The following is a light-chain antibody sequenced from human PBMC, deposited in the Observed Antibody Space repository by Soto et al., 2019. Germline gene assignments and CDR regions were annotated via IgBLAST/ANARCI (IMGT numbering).Light chain of an antibody. CDR2: NAS. CDR3: QHYITYPWT. CDR1: QSISSG. V-gene: IGKV1-5*03. Sequence: IPMTQSPSILSASVGDRVTITCRASQSISSGLAWYQQKPGKAPNLLIHNASHLESGVPSRFSGSGSGTEFTLTISSLQPGDFATYYCQHYITYPWTFGQGTKVEIK. J-gene: IGKJ1*01.